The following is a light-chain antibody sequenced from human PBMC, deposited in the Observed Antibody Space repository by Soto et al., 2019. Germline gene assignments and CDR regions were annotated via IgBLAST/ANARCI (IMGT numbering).Light chain of an antibody. CDR2: GAS. Sequence: DIQMTQSPSALSASIGDRVTITCRASQNISTWLAWYQQKPGKAPKSLIYGASSLESGVSSRLSGSGSGTEFTHTINNLQPDDSATYYCQHYKAFSPWTFGQGTKVEIK. CDR3: QHYKAFSPWT. V-gene: IGKV1-5*01. J-gene: IGKJ1*01. CDR1: QNISTW.